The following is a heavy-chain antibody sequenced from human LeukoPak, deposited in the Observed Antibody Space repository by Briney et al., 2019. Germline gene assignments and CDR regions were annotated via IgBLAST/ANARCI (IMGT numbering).Heavy chain of an antibody. CDR1: GFTFSTYS. D-gene: IGHD4-11*01. J-gene: IGHJ4*02. CDR2: ISRSSSIT. V-gene: IGHV3-48*04. Sequence: GGFLRLSCAASGFTFSTYSMNWVRQAPGKGLEWVSYISRSSSITYYADSVKGRFIISRDNAKNSLYLQMNSLRADDTAVYYCARPPTVKTPDFDHWGQGTLVIVSS. CDR3: ARPPTVKTPDFDH.